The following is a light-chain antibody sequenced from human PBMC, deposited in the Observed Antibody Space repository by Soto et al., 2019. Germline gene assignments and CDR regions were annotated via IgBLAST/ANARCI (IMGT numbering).Light chain of an antibody. Sequence: QSVRAEPPSASVSPGQSVTISCTGTSSDVGGYNYVSWYQQHPGKAPRLMIYEVSKRPSGVPDRFSGSKSGSTASLTVSGLQAEDEADYYCSSYAGSNTYVFGTGTKVTVL. J-gene: IGLJ1*01. V-gene: IGLV2-8*01. CDR3: SSYAGSNTYV. CDR2: EVS. CDR1: SSDVGGYNY.